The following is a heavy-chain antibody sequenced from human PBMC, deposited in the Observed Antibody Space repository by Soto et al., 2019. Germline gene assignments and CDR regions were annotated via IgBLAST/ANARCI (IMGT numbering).Heavy chain of an antibody. CDR1: TGSIGSYY. V-gene: IGHV4-59*01. D-gene: IGHD3-22*01. CDR2: IYYSGNT. CDR3: ARGRYYDTSGYYLIINYFDY. J-gene: IGHJ4*02. Sequence: SETLSLTCTVSTGSIGSYYWSWIRQPPGKGLEWIGYIYYSGNTNYNPSLKSRVTISLDTSKNQFSLKMSSVTAADTAVYYCARGRYYDTSGYYLIINYFDYWGQGTLVTVS.